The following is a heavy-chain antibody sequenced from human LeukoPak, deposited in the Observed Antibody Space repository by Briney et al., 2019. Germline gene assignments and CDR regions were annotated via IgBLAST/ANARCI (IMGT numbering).Heavy chain of an antibody. Sequence: GGSLRLSCAASGFTFSSYAMHWVRQAPGKGLEWVTIISYDGGYKYYADSVKGRFTISRDNSKNTVNVQMNSLRAEDTAVYYCAKATSPVHSRNWFDSWGQGTLVTVSS. CDR3: AKATSPVHSRNWFDS. CDR1: GFTFSSYA. V-gene: IGHV3-30*04. D-gene: IGHD6-13*01. J-gene: IGHJ5*01. CDR2: ISYDGGYK.